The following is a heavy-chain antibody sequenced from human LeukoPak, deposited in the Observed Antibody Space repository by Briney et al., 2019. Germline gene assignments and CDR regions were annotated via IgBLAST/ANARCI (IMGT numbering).Heavy chain of an antibody. J-gene: IGHJ4*02. Sequence: GGSLRLSCAASGFTFSTYYMNWVRQAPGKGLEWVSSISTSSSYIYYADAVKGRFTISRDNAKNSLYLQINSLRAEDTAVYYCARVGLDRRGYSGYEAFDYWGQGTLVTVSS. CDR3: ARVGLDRRGYSGYEAFDY. D-gene: IGHD5-12*01. V-gene: IGHV3-21*01. CDR2: ISTSSSYI. CDR1: GFTFSTYY.